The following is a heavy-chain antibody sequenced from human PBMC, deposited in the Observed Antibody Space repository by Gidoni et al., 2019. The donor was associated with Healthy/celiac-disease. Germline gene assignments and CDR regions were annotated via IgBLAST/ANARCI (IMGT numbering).Heavy chain of an antibody. CDR2: ISAYYGNP. CDR1: GYTFTSYG. Sequence: QVQLVQSGAEVKKPGASVKVSCKASGYTFTSYGISWVRQAPGQGLEWMGWISAYYGNPNYAQKLHGRVTMTTDTSTSTAYMELRSLRSDDTAVYYCARKEYAFWSGYYIYWCQGTLVTVSS. J-gene: IGHJ4*02. CDR3: ARKEYAFWSGYYIY. V-gene: IGHV1-18*01. D-gene: IGHD3-3*01.